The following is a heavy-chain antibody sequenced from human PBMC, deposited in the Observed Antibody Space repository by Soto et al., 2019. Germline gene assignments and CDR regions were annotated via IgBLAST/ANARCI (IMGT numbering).Heavy chain of an antibody. Sequence: SVKVSCKASGGTFSSYAISWVRQAPGQGLEWMGGIIPIFGTANYAQKFQGRVTITADESTSTAYMELSSLRSEDTAVYYCARGHSSSWVPYNWFDPWGQGTLVTVSS. CDR2: IIPIFGTA. J-gene: IGHJ5*02. CDR3: ARGHSSSWVPYNWFDP. V-gene: IGHV1-69*13. D-gene: IGHD6-13*01. CDR1: GGTFSSYA.